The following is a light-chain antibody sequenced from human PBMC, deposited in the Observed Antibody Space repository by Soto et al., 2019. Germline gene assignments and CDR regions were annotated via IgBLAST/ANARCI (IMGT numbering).Light chain of an antibody. CDR2: GNS. J-gene: IGLJ2*01. CDR3: QSYDSSLSVV. Sequence: QSVLTQPPSVSGAPGQRVTISCTGSSSNIGAGYDVHWYQQLPGTAPKLLMYGNSNRPSGVPDRFSGSKSGTSASLAITKLPAEDEADYSCQSYDSSLSVVFGGGTKLTVL. CDR1: SSNIGAGYD. V-gene: IGLV1-40*01.